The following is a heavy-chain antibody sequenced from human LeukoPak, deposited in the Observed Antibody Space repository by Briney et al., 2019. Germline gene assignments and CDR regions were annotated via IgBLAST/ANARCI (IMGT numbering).Heavy chain of an antibody. CDR2: MNPNSGNT. Sequence: ASVKVSCKASGYTFTSYDINWVRQATGQGLEWMGWMNPNSGNTGYAQKFQGRVTMTRNTSISTACMELSSLRSEDTAVYYCARTRNDYGGKVVDYWGQGTLVTVSS. J-gene: IGHJ4*02. V-gene: IGHV1-8*01. D-gene: IGHD4-23*01. CDR1: GYTFTSYD. CDR3: ARTRNDYGGKVVDY.